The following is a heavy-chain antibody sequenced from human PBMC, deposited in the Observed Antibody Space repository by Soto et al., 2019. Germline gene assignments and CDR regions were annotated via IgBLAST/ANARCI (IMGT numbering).Heavy chain of an antibody. CDR1: GGSVSSGSYY. Sequence: SETLSLTCTVSGGSVSSGSYYWSWIRQPPGKGLEWIGYIYYSGSTNYNSSLKSRVTISVDTSKNQFSLKLSSVTAADTAVYYCAREKEVRGYSYETGFDPWGQGTLVTVSS. V-gene: IGHV4-61*01. CDR3: AREKEVRGYSYETGFDP. D-gene: IGHD5-18*01. J-gene: IGHJ5*02. CDR2: IYYSGST.